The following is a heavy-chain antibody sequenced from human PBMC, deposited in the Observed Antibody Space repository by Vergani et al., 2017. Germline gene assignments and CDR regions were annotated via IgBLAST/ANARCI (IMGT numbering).Heavy chain of an antibody. CDR2: ISAYNGNT. V-gene: IGHV1-18*04. J-gene: IGHJ5*02. CDR1: GYTFTSYG. D-gene: IGHD3-3*01. Sequence: QVQLVQSGAEVKKPGASVKVSCKASGYTFTSYGISWVRQAPGQGLEWMGWISAYNGNTNYARKLQGRVTMTTDTSTSTAYMELRSLRSDDTAVYYCARFAYYDFWSGYDQNWFDPWGQGTLVTVSS. CDR3: ARFAYYDFWSGYDQNWFDP.